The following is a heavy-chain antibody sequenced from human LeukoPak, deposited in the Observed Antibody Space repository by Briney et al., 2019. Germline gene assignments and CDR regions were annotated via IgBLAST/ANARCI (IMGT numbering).Heavy chain of an antibody. V-gene: IGHV3-7*01. J-gene: IGHJ6*02. CDR3: ASFAELPPFYGMDV. D-gene: IGHD3-10*01. CDR1: GFTFSSYA. Sequence: GGSLRLSCAASGFTFSSYAMSWVRQAPGKGLEWVANIKQDGSGKYYVDSVKGRFTISRDNAKNSLYLQMNSLRAEDTAVYYCASFAELPPFYGMDVWGQGTTVTVS. CDR2: IKQDGSGK.